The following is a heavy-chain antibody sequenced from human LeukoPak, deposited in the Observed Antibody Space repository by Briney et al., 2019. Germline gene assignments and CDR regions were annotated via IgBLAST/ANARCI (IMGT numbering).Heavy chain of an antibody. D-gene: IGHD6-19*01. Sequence: GGSLRPSCAASGFTFSSYSMNWVRQAPGKGLEWVSFISSSRSYTYYADSVKGRFTISRDNAKKSLYLQMNSLRAEDTAVYYCTRGGRVSPGYTSDWYPSYWGQGTLVTVSS. V-gene: IGHV3-21*01. CDR1: GFTFSSYS. CDR3: TRGGRVSPGYTSDWYPSY. CDR2: ISSSRSYT. J-gene: IGHJ4*02.